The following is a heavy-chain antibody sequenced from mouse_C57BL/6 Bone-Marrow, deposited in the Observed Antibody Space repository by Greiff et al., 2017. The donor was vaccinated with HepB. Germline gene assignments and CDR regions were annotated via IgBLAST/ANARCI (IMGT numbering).Heavy chain of an antibody. CDR1: GFTFSSYG. Sequence: EVKVVESGGDLVKPGGSLKLSCAASGFTFSSYGMSWVRQTPDKRLEWVATISSGGSYTYYPDSVKGRFTISRDNAKNTLYLQMSSLKSEDTAMYYCARPEGLWYYGSSPWYFDVWGTGTTVTVSS. V-gene: IGHV5-6*01. D-gene: IGHD1-1*01. J-gene: IGHJ1*03. CDR3: ARPEGLWYYGSSPWYFDV. CDR2: ISSGGSYT.